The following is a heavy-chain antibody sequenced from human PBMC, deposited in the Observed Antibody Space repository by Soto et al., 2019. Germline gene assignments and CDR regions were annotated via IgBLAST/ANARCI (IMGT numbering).Heavy chain of an antibody. Sequence: PGVSLXLSFAASGFTFSSYCMHWVRQAPGKGLEWVAVISYDGSNKYYADSVKGRFTISRDNSKNTLYLQMNSLRAEDTAVYYCAKDLGLTTVPYNWFDPWGQGTLVTVS. D-gene: IGHD4-4*01. V-gene: IGHV3-30*18. J-gene: IGHJ5*02. CDR2: ISYDGSNK. CDR3: AKDLGLTTVPYNWFDP. CDR1: GFTFSSYC.